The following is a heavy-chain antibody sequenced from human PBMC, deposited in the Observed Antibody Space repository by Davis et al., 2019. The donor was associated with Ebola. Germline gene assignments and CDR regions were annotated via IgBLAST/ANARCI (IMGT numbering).Heavy chain of an antibody. D-gene: IGHD6-13*01. J-gene: IGHJ4*02. CDR1: GFTFMDYA. V-gene: IGHV3-9*01. Sequence: GGSLRLSCAASGFTFMDYAIHWVRQVPGKGLEWVSGISWNSGSIEYADSVKGRFTISRDNSKNTLYLQMNSLRAEDTAVYYCAKGTYSSSWGQGTLVTVSS. CDR3: AKGTYSSS. CDR2: ISWNSGSI.